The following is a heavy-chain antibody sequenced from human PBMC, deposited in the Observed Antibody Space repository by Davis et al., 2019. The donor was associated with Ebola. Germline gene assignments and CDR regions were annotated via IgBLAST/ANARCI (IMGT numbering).Heavy chain of an antibody. V-gene: IGHV3-30*02. D-gene: IGHD4-11*01. Sequence: PGGSLRLSCAASGFTSNIFDMHWVRQAPGRGLEWVAFVRSHGSDDHYADSVKGRFTISRDNSKNTLYLQMNSLRPEDTAVYYCARDSDDYSFDYWGQGTLVTVSS. CDR2: VRSHGSDD. J-gene: IGHJ4*02. CDR3: ARDSDDYSFDY. CDR1: GFTSNIFD.